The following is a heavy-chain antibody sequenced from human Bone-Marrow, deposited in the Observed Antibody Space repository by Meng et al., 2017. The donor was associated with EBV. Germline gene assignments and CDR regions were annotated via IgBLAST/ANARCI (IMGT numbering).Heavy chain of an antibody. CDR1: GGPISIGGYS. V-gene: IGHV4-30-2*01. CDR3: ASSDCSSTSCYPRY. CDR2: IYHSGST. Sequence: QESGSGLGKPPQTPSLTCACSGGPISIGGYSWSWIRQPPGKGLEWIGYIYHSGSTYYNPSLKSRVTISVDRSKNQFSLKLSSVTAADTAVYYCASSDCSSTSCYPRYWGQGTLVTVSS. D-gene: IGHD2-2*01. J-gene: IGHJ4*02.